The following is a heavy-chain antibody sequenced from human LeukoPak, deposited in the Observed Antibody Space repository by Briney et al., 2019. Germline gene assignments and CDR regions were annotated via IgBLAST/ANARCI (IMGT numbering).Heavy chain of an antibody. Sequence: SQTLSLTCAVSGGSISSGGYSGSWIRQPPGKGLEWNGYIYHSGSTYYNPSLKSRVTISVDRSKHQFSLKLSSVTAADTAVYYCARDPTRTLYFDYWGQGTLVTVSS. V-gene: IGHV4-30-2*01. J-gene: IGHJ4*02. CDR3: ARDPTRTLYFDY. CDR1: GGSISSGGYS. D-gene: IGHD5-12*01. CDR2: IYHSGST.